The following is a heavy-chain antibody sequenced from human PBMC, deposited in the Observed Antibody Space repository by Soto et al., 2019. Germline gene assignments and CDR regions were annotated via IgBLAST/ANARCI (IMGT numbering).Heavy chain of an antibody. CDR1: GYTFTSSS. V-gene: IGHV1-18*01. D-gene: IGHD2-21*02. Sequence: QVQLVQSGAEVKKPGASVRVSCKASGYTFTSSSISWVRQAPGQGLEWMGWISADTGNTNYAQRLQGRVTMTTDTSTSTAYMELRSLRSDDTAVYYCAATFCGGDCHPRLPAFDVWGQGTMVTVSS. J-gene: IGHJ3*01. CDR2: ISADTGNT. CDR3: AATFCGGDCHPRLPAFDV.